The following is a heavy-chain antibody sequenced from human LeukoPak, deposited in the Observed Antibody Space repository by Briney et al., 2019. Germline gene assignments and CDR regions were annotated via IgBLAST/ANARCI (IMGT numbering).Heavy chain of an antibody. D-gene: IGHD3-10*01. J-gene: IGHJ3*02. CDR3: ARDQVAPIITMVRGVISAFDI. V-gene: IGHV1-69*05. CDR2: IIPIFGTA. Sequence: SVKVSFKASGGTFSSYAISWVRQAPGQGLEWMGGIIPIFGTANYAQKFQGRVTITTDESTSTAYMELSSLRSEDTAVYYCARDQVAPIITMVRGVISAFDIWGQGTMVTVSS. CDR1: GGTFSSYA.